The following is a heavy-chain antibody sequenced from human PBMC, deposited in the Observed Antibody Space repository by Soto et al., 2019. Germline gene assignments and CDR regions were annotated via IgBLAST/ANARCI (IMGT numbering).Heavy chain of an antibody. CDR3: ARQVAATRDWFDP. V-gene: IGHV4-39*01. J-gene: IGHJ5*02. CDR2: IYYSGST. Sequence: QLQLQESGPGLVKPSETLSLTCTVSGGSISSSSYYWGWLRQPPGKGLEWIGSIYYSGSTYYNPSLKSRPTISVDTSKNQFSLKLSSVTAADTAVYYCARQVAATRDWFDPWGQGTLVTVSS. D-gene: IGHD2-15*01. CDR1: GGSISSSSYY.